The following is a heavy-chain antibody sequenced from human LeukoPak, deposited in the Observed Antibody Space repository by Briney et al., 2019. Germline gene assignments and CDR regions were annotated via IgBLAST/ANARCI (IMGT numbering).Heavy chain of an antibody. Sequence: SETLSFTCTVSGGSICSGGYYWSWIRQHPGKGLEWIGYIYYSGSTYYNPSLKSRVTISVDTSKNQFSLKLSSVTAADTAVYYCARDGWYDILTGYPIWGQGTMVTVSS. CDR2: IYYSGST. D-gene: IGHD3-9*01. J-gene: IGHJ3*02. V-gene: IGHV4-31*03. CDR1: GGSICSGGYY. CDR3: ARDGWYDILTGYPI.